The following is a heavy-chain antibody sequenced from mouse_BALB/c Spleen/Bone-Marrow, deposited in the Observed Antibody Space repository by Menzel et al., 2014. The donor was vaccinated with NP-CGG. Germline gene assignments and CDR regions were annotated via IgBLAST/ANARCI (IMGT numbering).Heavy chain of an antibody. CDR1: GYSFTGYN. CDR2: IDPYYGGT. J-gene: IGHJ1*01. CDR3: ASYGYDYWYFDV. Sequence: VQLQQSGPELEKPGASVKISCKASGYSFTGYNMNWVKQSIGKSLEWIGNIDPYYGGTSYNQKFKGKATLTVDKSSSTAYMQLKSLTSKDSAIYYCASYGYDYWYFDVWGAGTTVTVSS. V-gene: IGHV1-39*01. D-gene: IGHD2-2*01.